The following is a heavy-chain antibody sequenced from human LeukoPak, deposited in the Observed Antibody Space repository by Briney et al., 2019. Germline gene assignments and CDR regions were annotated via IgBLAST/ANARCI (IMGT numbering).Heavy chain of an antibody. CDR2: IYYSGST. V-gene: IGHV4-39*01. J-gene: IGHJ4*02. Sequence: SETLSLTCTVSGGSISSSSYYWGWIRQPPGKGLEWIGSIYYSGSTYYDPSLKSRVTISVDTSKNQFSLKLSSVTAADTAVYYCAELPELGSFDYWGQGTLVTVSS. CDR1: GGSISSSSYY. CDR3: AELPELGSFDY. D-gene: IGHD1-14*01.